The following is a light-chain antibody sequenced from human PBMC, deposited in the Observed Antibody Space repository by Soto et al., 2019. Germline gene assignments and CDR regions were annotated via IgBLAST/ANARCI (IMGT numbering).Light chain of an antibody. J-gene: IGKJ1*01. CDR3: QQYYSYPRT. CDR1: RDVSRW. CDR2: AAS. Sequence: IPMTQSPSSLSAAVGDRVTITCRAARDVSRWLAWYQQKPGKAPKLLIYAASTLQSGVPSRFSGSGSGTDFTLTISCLQSEDFATYYCQQYYSYPRTFGQGTKVDIK. V-gene: IGKV1-8*01.